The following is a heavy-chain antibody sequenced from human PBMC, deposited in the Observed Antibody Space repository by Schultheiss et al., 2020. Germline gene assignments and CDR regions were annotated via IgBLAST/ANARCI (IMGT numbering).Heavy chain of an antibody. CDR3: ARGDSSSWHYFDY. D-gene: IGHD6-13*01. Sequence: SETLSLTCAVYGGSFSGYYWSWIRQPPGKGLEWIGEINHSGSTNYNPSLKSRVTISVDTSKNQFSLKLSSVTAADTAVYYCARGDSSSWHYFDYWGQGTLVTVSS. J-gene: IGHJ4*02. CDR1: GGSFSGYY. CDR2: INHSGST. V-gene: IGHV4-34*01.